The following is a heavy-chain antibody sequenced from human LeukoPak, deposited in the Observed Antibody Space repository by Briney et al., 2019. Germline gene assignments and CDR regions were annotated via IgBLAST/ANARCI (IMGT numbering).Heavy chain of an antibody. CDR1: GFTFSSYS. CDR3: ARVPAGVIGMKDAFDI. CDR2: ISGSSSYI. J-gene: IGHJ3*02. D-gene: IGHD3-16*02. V-gene: IGHV3-21*01. Sequence: GGSLRLSCAASGFTFSSYSMNWVRQAPGEGLEWVSSISGSSSYIYYADSVKGRFTISRHNAKNSLYLQMNSLRAEDTAVYYCARVPAGVIGMKDAFDIWGQGTMVTVSS.